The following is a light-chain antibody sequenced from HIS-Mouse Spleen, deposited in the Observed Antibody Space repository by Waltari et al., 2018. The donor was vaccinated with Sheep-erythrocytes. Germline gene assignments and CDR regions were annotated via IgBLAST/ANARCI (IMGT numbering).Light chain of an antibody. Sequence: QSALTQPRSVSGSPGQSVTIPCTGTTSDVGGYTYSPWYQQHPGKAPKLMIYDVSKRPSGVPDRFSGSKSGNTASLTISGLQAEDEADYYCCSYAGSYNHVFATGTKVTVL. CDR1: TSDVGGYTY. CDR3: CSYAGSYNHV. J-gene: IGLJ1*01. V-gene: IGLV2-11*02. CDR2: DVS.